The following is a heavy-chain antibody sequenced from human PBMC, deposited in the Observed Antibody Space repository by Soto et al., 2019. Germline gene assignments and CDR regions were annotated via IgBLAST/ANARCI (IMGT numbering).Heavy chain of an antibody. CDR3: ARPSTYYYDSSGNLEPFDY. CDR1: GYSFTSYC. J-gene: IGHJ4*02. Sequence: GESLKISCKGSGYSFTSYCIGWVRQMPGKGLEWMGIIYPGDSDTRYSPSFQGQVTISADKSISTAYLQWSSLKASDTAMYYCARPSTYYYDSSGNLEPFDYWGQGTLVTVSS. CDR2: IYPGDSDT. D-gene: IGHD3-22*01. V-gene: IGHV5-51*01.